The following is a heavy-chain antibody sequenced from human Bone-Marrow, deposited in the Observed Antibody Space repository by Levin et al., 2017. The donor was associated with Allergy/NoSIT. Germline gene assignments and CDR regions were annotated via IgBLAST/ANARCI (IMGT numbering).Heavy chain of an antibody. J-gene: IGHJ1*01. CDR3: TTQTSQYYYDSSGYYEDTTMDLHR. D-gene: IGHD3-22*01. Sequence: KSGGSLRLSCAASGFTFSNAWMSWVRQAPGKGLEWVGRIKSKTDGGTTDYAAPVKGRSTISRDDSKNTLYLQMNSLKTEDTAVYYCTTQTSQYYYDSSGYYEDTTMDLHRWGQGTLVTVSS. CDR2: IKSKTDGGTT. CDR1: GFTFSNAW. V-gene: IGHV3-15*01.